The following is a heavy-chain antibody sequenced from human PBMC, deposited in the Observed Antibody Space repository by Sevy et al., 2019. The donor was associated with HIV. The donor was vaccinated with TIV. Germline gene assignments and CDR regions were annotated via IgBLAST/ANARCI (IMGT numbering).Heavy chain of an antibody. V-gene: IGHV3-15*01. D-gene: IGHD5-12*01. CDR3: TTDFRGYSAYDSLGY. J-gene: IGHJ4*02. CDR2: ITSKADDEQT. Sequence: GGSLRLSCAASEVTFSNAWMSWVRQAPGKGLEWVGRITSKADDEQTDYSAAVKGRFTISRDDSKNTLFLQMNSLKTEDTAIYYRTTDFRGYSAYDSLGYWGQGTLVTISS. CDR1: EVTFSNAW.